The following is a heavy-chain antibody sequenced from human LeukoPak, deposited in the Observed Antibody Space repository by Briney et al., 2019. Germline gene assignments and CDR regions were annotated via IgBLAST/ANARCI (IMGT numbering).Heavy chain of an antibody. CDR3: VKEHYFGSGSYPEH. CDR1: GFPFSSYG. V-gene: IGHV3-30*18. CDR2: ISYDGSDK. D-gene: IGHD3-10*01. J-gene: IGHJ1*01. Sequence: PGRSLRLSCAASGFPFSSYGMHWVRQAPGKGLEWVAVISYDGSDKYYADSVKGRFTISRDNSKNTLYLQMNGLRADDTAVYYCVKEHYFGSGSYPEHWGQGTLVTVSS.